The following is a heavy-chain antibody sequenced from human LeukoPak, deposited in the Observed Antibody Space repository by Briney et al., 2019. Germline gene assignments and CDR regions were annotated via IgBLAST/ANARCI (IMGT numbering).Heavy chain of an antibody. CDR1: GGTFSSYA. J-gene: IGHJ3*02. Sequence: SVKVSCKASGGTFSSYAISWVRQAPGQGLEWMGGIIPIFGTANYAQKFQGRVTITADESTSTAYMELSSLRSEDTAVYYCAATPSLVGATTLSDAFDIWGQGTMVTVSS. CDR3: AATPSLVGATTLSDAFDI. V-gene: IGHV1-69*13. CDR2: IIPIFGTA. D-gene: IGHD1-26*01.